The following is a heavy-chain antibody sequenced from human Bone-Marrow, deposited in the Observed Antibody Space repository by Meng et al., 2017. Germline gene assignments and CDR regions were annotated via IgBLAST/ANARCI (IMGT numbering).Heavy chain of an antibody. Sequence: GGSLRLSCAASGFTFSSYSMNWFRQAPGKGLEWVSSISTSSSYIYYADSVKGRFTISRDNAKNSLYLQMNSLRAEDTAVYYCARDAILELPDAFDIWGQGTMVTVSS. D-gene: IGHD3-9*01. CDR3: ARDAILELPDAFDI. CDR1: GFTFSSYS. J-gene: IGHJ3*02. CDR2: ISTSSSYI. V-gene: IGHV3-21*01.